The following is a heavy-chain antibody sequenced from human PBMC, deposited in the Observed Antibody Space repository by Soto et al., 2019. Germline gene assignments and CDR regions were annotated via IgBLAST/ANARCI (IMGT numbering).Heavy chain of an antibody. V-gene: IGHV6-1*01. CDR1: GDSVSSNSAA. J-gene: IGHJ6*03. D-gene: IGHD2-2*01. CDR3: ARAPFDCSSTSCYQGGDYYYYYYMDV. Sequence: QSPTLSLTCAISGDSVSSNSAAWNWIRQSPSRGLEWLGRTYYRSKWYNDYAVSVKSRITINPDTSKNQFSLQLNSVTPEDTAVYYCARAPFDCSSTSCYQGGDYYYYYYMDVWGKGTTVTVSS. CDR2: TYYRSKWYN.